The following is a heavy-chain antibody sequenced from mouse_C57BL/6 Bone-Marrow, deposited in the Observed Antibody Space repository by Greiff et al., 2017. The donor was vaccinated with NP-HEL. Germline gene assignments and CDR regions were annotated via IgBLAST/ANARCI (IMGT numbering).Heavy chain of an antibody. CDR3: AREGGYGDYTSCWDVDV. CDR1: GYTFTDYY. D-gene: IGHD2-13*01. CDR2: INPNNGGT. V-gene: IGHV1-26*01. Sequence: EVQLQQSGPELVKPGASVKISCKASGYTFTDYYMNWVKQSHGKSLEWIGDINPNNGGTSYNQKFKGKATLTVDKSSSTAYMELRSLTSEDSAVYCSAREGGYGDYTSCWDVDVWGAGTTVSVSS. J-gene: IGHJ1*01.